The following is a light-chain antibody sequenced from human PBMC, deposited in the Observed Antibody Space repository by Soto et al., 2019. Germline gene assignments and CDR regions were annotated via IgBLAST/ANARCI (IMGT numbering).Light chain of an antibody. CDR3: CSYAGSVV. Sequence: QSALTQPASVSGSPGQSITISCTGISSDVAGFNSVSWYQQHPGKAPKLMIYEVTNRPSGVSHRFSGSKSGNTASLTISGLQAEDEADYYCCSYAGSVVFGGGTKLTVL. J-gene: IGLJ2*01. CDR2: EVT. CDR1: SSDVAGFNS. V-gene: IGLV2-14*01.